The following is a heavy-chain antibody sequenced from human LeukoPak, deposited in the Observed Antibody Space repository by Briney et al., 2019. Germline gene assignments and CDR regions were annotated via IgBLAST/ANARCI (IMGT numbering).Heavy chain of an antibody. V-gene: IGHV3-7*01. CDR2: VKQDGSEK. Sequence: GGSLRLSCAASGFTFTTFSMSWVRQAPGKGLGWVANVKQDGSEKSYVDSVKGRFTISRDNAKNSVSLQMNSLGAEDTAVYYCARGLRVLFWGQGTLVTVSS. D-gene: IGHD3-10*01. CDR1: GFTFTTFS. CDR3: ARGLRVLF. J-gene: IGHJ4*02.